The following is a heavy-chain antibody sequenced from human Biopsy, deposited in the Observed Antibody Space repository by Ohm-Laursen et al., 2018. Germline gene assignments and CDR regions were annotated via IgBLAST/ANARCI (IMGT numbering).Heavy chain of an antibody. J-gene: IGHJ6*02. D-gene: IGHD3-16*01. V-gene: IGHV3-66*01. CDR1: GFTVYNNY. CDR2: IYSGGGT. Sequence: SLRLSCTASGFTVYNNYMTWVRQAPGKGLEWVSLIYSGGGTRYADSVKGRFTISRDNSKNTLYLQMNSLRPEDTAVYYCAKDWFPYADYARAHGVDVWGQGTTVTVSS. CDR3: AKDWFPYADYARAHGVDV.